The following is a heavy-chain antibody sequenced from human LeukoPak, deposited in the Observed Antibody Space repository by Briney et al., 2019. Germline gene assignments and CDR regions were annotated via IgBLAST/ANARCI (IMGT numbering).Heavy chain of an antibody. V-gene: IGHV3-48*01. CDR2: ISSSSSTI. J-gene: IGHJ3*02. D-gene: IGHD6-13*01. CDR1: GFTFSSYS. Sequence: GGSLRLSCAASGFTFSSYSMNWVRQAPGKGLEWVSYISSSSSTIYYADSVKGRFTISRDNAKNSLYLQMNSLRAEDTAVYYCASPHSSSWFDAFDIWGQGTMVTVSS. CDR3: ASPHSSSWFDAFDI.